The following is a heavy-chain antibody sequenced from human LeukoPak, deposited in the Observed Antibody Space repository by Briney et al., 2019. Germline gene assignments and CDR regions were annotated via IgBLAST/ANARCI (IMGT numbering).Heavy chain of an antibody. J-gene: IGHJ6*03. V-gene: IGHV4-4*07. CDR2: IYTSGST. D-gene: IGHD2-2*01. CDR1: GGSISSYY. CDR3: ARERDYNAYQLLPHYYYYYMDV. Sequence: SETLSLTCTVSGGSISSYYWSWIRQPAGKGLERIGRIYTSGSTNYNPSLKSRVTMSVDTSKNQFSLKLSSVAAADTAVYYCARERDYNAYQLLPHYYYYYMDVWGKGTTVTVSS.